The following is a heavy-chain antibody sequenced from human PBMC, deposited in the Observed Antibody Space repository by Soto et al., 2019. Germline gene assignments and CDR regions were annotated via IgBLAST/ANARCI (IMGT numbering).Heavy chain of an antibody. V-gene: IGHV1-18*01. J-gene: IGHJ4*02. CDR1: GYTFTSYG. CDR2: ISAYNGNT. Sequence: GASVKVSCKASGYTFTSYGISWVRQAPGQGLEWMGWISAYNGNTNYAQKLQGRVTMTTDTSTSTAYMELRSLRSDDTAVYYCARSPRSGYYYVPYYFDYWGQGTLVTVSS. D-gene: IGHD3-22*01. CDR3: ARSPRSGYYYVPYYFDY.